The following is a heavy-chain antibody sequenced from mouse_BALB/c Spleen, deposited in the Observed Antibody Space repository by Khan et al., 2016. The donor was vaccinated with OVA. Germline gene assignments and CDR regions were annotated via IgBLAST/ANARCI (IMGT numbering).Heavy chain of an antibody. Sequence: QVQLKESGPGLVAPSQSLSITCTVSGFSLTGYGVNWVRQPPGKGLEWLGMIWGDGSTDYNSALKSRLSISKDNSKSQVFLKMNSLQTDDTARYYCARAYYRYDGYYAMDYWGQGTSVTVSS. J-gene: IGHJ4*01. D-gene: IGHD2-14*01. CDR2: IWGDGST. CDR3: ARAYYRYDGYYAMDY. CDR1: GFSLTGYG. V-gene: IGHV2-6-7*01.